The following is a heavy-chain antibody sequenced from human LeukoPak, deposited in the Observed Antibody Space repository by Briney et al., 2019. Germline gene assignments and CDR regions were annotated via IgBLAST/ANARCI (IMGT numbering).Heavy chain of an antibody. CDR3: ARDPIFGDYYASGSYYNFAY. V-gene: IGHV4-31*03. J-gene: IGHJ4*02. CDR2: IYYSGST. Sequence: SETLSLTCTVSGGSISSGGYYWSWIRQHPGKGLEWIGYIYYSGSTYYNPSLKSRVTISVDTSKNQFSLKLSSVTAADTAVYYCARDPIFGDYYASGSYYNFAYWGQGTLVTVSS. D-gene: IGHD3-10*01. CDR1: GGSISSGGYY.